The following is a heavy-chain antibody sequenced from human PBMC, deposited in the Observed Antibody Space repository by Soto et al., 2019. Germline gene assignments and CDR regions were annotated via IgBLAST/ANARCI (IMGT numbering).Heavy chain of an antibody. Sequence: GGSLRLSCAASGFTFSSYGMHWVRQAPGKGLEWVAVISYDGSNKYYADSVKGRFTISRDNSKNTLYLQMNSLRAEDTAVYYCAKDRARGYCTSSGCYGDYYYYMDVWGKGTTVTVSS. CDR2: ISYDGSNK. CDR1: GFTFSSYG. D-gene: IGHD2-2*01. V-gene: IGHV3-30*18. CDR3: AKDRARGYCTSSGCYGDYYYYMDV. J-gene: IGHJ6*03.